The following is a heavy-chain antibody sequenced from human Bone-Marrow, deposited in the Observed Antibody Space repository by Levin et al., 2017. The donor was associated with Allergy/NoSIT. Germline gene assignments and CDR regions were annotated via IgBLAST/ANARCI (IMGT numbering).Heavy chain of an antibody. CDR1: GGSISDHK. D-gene: IGHD3-3*01. J-gene: IGHJ4*02. V-gene: IGHV4-59*11. CDR2: IYYSGST. CDR3: ARFWSGLDY. Sequence: SQTLSLTCTFSGGSISDHKWSWLRQPPGKGLEWIGYIYYSGSTNYNPSLQSRITISIDTSKDQFSLKLSSVTAADTAVYYCARFWSGLDYWSQGTLVTVSS.